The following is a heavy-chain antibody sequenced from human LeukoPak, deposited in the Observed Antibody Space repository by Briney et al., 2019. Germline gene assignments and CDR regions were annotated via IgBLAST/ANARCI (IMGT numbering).Heavy chain of an antibody. CDR1: GFTFTDYA. J-gene: IGHJ5*02. CDR2: FSGTGGYI. CDR3: ARDKRGANWFDP. V-gene: IGHV3-23*01. Sequence: GGSLRLSCVGSGFTFTDYAMSWVRQAPGKGLEWVSAFSGTGGYIYYADSVKGRFTVSRDNSKSTLYLQMNSLMAEDTAVYYCARDKRGANWFDPWGQGTLVTVSS. D-gene: IGHD1-26*01.